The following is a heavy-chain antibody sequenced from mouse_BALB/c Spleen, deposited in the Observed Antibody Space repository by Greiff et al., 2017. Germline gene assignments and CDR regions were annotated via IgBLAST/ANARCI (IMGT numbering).Heavy chain of an antibody. CDR1: GFTFSDYY. CDR2: ISDGGSYT. CDR3: AREGYDYDAWFAY. J-gene: IGHJ3*01. Sequence: EVKLVESGGGLVKPGGSLKLSCAASGFTFSDYYLYWVRQTPEKRLVWVATISDGGSYTYYPDSVKGRFTISRDNAKNNLYLQMSSLKSEDTAMYYCAREGYDYDAWFAYWGQGTLVTVSA. V-gene: IGHV5-4*02. D-gene: IGHD2-4*01.